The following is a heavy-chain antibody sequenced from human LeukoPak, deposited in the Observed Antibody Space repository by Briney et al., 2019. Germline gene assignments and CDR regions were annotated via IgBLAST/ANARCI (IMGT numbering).Heavy chain of an antibody. J-gene: IGHJ4*02. CDR3: ARDLGYYDRLDQFDC. CDR2: INPNSGGT. CDR1: GYTFTGYY. Sequence: ASVKVSCKASGYTFTGYYMHWVRQAPGQGLEWMGWINPNSGGTDYAQKFQGRVTMTRDTSISIAYMELSRLRFDDTAVYYCARDLGYYDRLDQFDCWGQGTLVTVFS. V-gene: IGHV1-2*02. D-gene: IGHD3-22*01.